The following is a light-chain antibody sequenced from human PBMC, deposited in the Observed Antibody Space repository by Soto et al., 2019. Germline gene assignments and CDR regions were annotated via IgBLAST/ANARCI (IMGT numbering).Light chain of an antibody. Sequence: DIVMTQSPDSLAVWLCERATINCRSNQSLFYNSYRKNYLVWYRQKPGQPPQLLIYWASARESGVPERFSGSGSGTDFTLTIANLQAEDVAVYSCQQYLDTPLTFGQGTRLEIK. V-gene: IGKV4-1*01. CDR3: QQYLDTPLT. J-gene: IGKJ5*01. CDR1: QSLFYNSYRKNY. CDR2: WAS.